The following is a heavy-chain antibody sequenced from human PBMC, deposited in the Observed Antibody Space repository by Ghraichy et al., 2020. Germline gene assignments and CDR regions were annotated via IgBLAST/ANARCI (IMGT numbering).Heavy chain of an antibody. CDR3: ARTGIAARNLADAFDI. Sequence: SVKVSCKASGGTFSSYAISWVRQAPGQGLEWMGGIIPIFGTANYAQKFQGRVTITADESTSTAYMELSSLRSEDTAVYYCARTGIAARNLADAFDIWGQGTMVTVSS. D-gene: IGHD6-6*01. V-gene: IGHV1-69*13. CDR1: GGTFSSYA. CDR2: IIPIFGTA. J-gene: IGHJ3*02.